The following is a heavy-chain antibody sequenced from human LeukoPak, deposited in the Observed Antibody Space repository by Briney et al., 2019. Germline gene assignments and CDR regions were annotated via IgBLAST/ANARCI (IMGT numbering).Heavy chain of an antibody. D-gene: IGHD3-10*01. J-gene: IGHJ4*02. V-gene: IGHV4-34*01. Sequence: PSETLSLTCAVYGGSFSGYYWSWIRQPPGKGLEWIGEINHSGSTNYNPSLKSRVTISRDTSRNQFSLKVTSVTAADTAVYYCARDDGASGSGRKFDFWGQGTLVTVSS. CDR1: GGSFSGYY. CDR2: INHSGST. CDR3: ARDDGASGSGRKFDF.